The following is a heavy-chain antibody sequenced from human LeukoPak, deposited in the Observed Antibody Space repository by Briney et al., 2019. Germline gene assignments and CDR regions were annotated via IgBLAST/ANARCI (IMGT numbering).Heavy chain of an antibody. J-gene: IGHJ4*02. V-gene: IGHV3-30*02. CDR3: AKDLANVNYYDSSGYYKFDY. Sequence: GGSLRLSCAASGFTFSSYGMHWVRQAPGKGLEWVAFIRYDGSNKYYADSVKGRFTISRDNSKNTLYLQMNSLRAEDTAVYYCAKDLANVNYYDSSGYYKFDYWGQGTLVTVSS. D-gene: IGHD3-22*01. CDR2: IRYDGSNK. CDR1: GFTFSSYG.